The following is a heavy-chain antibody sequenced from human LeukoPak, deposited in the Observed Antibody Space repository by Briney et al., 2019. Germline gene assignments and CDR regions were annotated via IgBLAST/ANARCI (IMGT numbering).Heavy chain of an antibody. D-gene: IGHD6-13*01. CDR1: GFTVSSNF. J-gene: IGHJ6*04. Sequence: PGGSLRLSCAASGFTVSSNFLSWVRQAPGKGLEWASVIYSGGSTYYADSVKGRFTISRDNSKNTLYLQMNSLRAEDTAVYYCARVGGSSWYDYYYYGMDVWGKGTTVTVSS. CDR3: ARVGGSSWYDYYYYGMDV. V-gene: IGHV3-53*01. CDR2: IYSGGST.